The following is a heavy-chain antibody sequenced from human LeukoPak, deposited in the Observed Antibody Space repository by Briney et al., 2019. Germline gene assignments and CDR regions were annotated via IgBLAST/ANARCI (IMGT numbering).Heavy chain of an antibody. Sequence: SQTLSLTCTVSGGSISSGDYYWSWIRQPPGKGLEWIGYIYYSGSTYYNPSLKSRVTISVDTSKNQFSLKLSSVTAADTAVYYCAKDRWAAMVLYVLDAFDIWGQGTMVTVSS. V-gene: IGHV4-30-4*01. CDR2: IYYSGST. D-gene: IGHD5-18*01. J-gene: IGHJ3*02. CDR3: AKDRWAAMVLYVLDAFDI. CDR1: GGSISSGDYY.